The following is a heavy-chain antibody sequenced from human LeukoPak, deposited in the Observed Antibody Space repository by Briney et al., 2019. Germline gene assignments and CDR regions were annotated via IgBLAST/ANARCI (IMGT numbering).Heavy chain of an antibody. CDR2: ISAYNGNT. D-gene: IGHD6-13*01. J-gene: IGHJ4*02. V-gene: IGHV1-18*04. CDR1: GYTFTSYG. Sequence: ASVNVSCKASGYTFTSYGISGVREAPGQGREWMGWISAYNGNTNYAQKLQGSVTMTTDTSTSTAYMELRSLRSDDTAVYYCARDRGVAAAGRPIDHWGQGTLVTVSS. CDR3: ARDRGVAAAGRPIDH.